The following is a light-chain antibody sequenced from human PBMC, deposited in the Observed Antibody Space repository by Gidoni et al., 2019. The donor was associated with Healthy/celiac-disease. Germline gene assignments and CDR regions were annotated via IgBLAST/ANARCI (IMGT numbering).Light chain of an antibody. CDR3: QQYDNLLT. Sequence: DIQMTQSPSSLSVSVGDRVTITCQASQDISNYLNWYQQKPGKAPKLLIYDASNLETGVPSRFSGSGSGTDFTFTISSLQPEDIATYYCQQYDNLLTFXGXTKVEIK. CDR2: DAS. J-gene: IGKJ4*01. CDR1: QDISNY. V-gene: IGKV1-33*01.